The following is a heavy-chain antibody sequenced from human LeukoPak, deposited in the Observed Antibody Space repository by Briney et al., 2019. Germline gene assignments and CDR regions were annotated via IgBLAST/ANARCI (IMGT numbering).Heavy chain of an antibody. D-gene: IGHD5-18*01. CDR3: ARDPGSTYGNAFDI. Sequence: ASVKVSCKTSGYTFTGYYMHWVRQAPGQGLEWMGIINPSGGSTSYAQKFQGRVTMTRDTSTRTVYMEVSSLRSEDTAVYYCARDPGSTYGNAFDIWGQGTMVTVSS. J-gene: IGHJ3*02. CDR2: INPSGGST. CDR1: GYTFTGYY. V-gene: IGHV1-46*01.